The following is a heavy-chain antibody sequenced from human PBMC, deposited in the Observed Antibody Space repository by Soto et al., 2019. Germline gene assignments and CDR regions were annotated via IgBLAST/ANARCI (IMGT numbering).Heavy chain of an antibody. CDR3: AGRIITMRNEFDY. J-gene: IGHJ4*02. D-gene: IGHD3-22*01. CDR1: GGSISSYY. Sequence: SETLSLTCTVSGGSISSYYWSWIRQPPGKGLEWIGYIYYSGSTNYNPSLKSRVTISVDTSKNQFSLKLSSVTAADTAVYYCAGRIITMRNEFDYWGQGTLVTVSS. CDR2: IYYSGST. V-gene: IGHV4-59*01.